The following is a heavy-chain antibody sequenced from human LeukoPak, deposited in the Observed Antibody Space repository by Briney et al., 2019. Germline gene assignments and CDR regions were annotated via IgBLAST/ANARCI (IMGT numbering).Heavy chain of an antibody. CDR2: INPSGGYT. CDR1: GYTFTDYY. CDR3: ARGLHLRYYDRSGYFDY. J-gene: IGHJ4*02. D-gene: IGHD3-22*01. Sequence: ASVKVSCKASGYTFTDYYMHWVRQAPGQGLEWMGLINPSGGYTNYAQKSQGRVTMTRDTSTSTVYMELSSLRSEDTAVYYCARGLHLRYYDRSGYFDYWGQGTLVTVSS. V-gene: IGHV1-46*01.